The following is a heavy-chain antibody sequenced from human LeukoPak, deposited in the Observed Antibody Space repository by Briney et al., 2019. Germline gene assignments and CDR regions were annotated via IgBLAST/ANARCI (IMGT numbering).Heavy chain of an antibody. V-gene: IGHV4-34*01. J-gene: IGHJ4*02. CDR3: ARGPDDDILTGYYL. CDR2: INHSGST. CDR1: GGSFSGYY. D-gene: IGHD3-9*01. Sequence: PSETLSLTCAVYGGSFSGYYWSWIRQPPGKGLEWIGEINHSGSTNYNPSLKSRVTISVDTSKNQFSLKLSSVTAADTAVYYCARGPDDDILTGYYLWGQGTLVNVSS.